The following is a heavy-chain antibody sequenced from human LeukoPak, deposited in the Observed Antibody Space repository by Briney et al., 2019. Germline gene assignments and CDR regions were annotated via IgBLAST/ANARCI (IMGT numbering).Heavy chain of an antibody. J-gene: IGHJ4*01. CDR3: ARHRDYFDT. CDR1: GASITNNF. D-gene: IGHD3-9*01. Sequence: KPSETLSLTCTVSGASITNNFWTWIRHPPGKGLEWIGYIYSSGSANYNPSLKSRVIISADTSKNQISLNLTSVTAADPALYLCARHRDYFDTWGHGTLVTVSP. V-gene: IGHV4-59*08. CDR2: IYSSGSA.